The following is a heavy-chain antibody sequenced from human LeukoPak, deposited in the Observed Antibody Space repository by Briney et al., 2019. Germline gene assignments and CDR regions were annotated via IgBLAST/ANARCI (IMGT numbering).Heavy chain of an antibody. J-gene: IGHJ4*02. D-gene: IGHD1-26*01. V-gene: IGHV4-34*01. CDR2: INHSGST. Sequence: SETLSLTCAVYGGSFSGYYWSWIRQPPGKGLEWIGEINHSGSTNYNPSLKSRVTISVDTSKSQFSLKLSSVTAADTAVYYCATLAPVYSGSYYLKYYFDYWGQGTLVTVSS. CDR1: GGSFSGYY. CDR3: ATLAPVYSGSYYLKYYFDY.